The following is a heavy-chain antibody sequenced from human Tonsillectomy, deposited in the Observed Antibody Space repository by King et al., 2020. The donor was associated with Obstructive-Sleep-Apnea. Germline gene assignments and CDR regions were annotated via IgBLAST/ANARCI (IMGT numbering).Heavy chain of an antibody. CDR2: FNHSGST. Sequence: VQLQQWGAGLLKPSETLSLTCAVYGGSFSGYYWSWIRQPPGKGLEWIGEFNHSGSTNYNPSLKSRVTISVDTSKNQFSLKLSSVTAADTAVYYCARGPPEVVPAAMPYYFDYWGQGTLVTVSS. CDR3: ARGPPEVVPAAMPYYFDY. V-gene: IGHV4-34*01. D-gene: IGHD2-2*01. CDR1: GGSFSGYY. J-gene: IGHJ4*02.